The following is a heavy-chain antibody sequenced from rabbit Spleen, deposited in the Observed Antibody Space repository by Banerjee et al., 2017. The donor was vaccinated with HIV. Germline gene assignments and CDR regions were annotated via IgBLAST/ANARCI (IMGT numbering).Heavy chain of an antibody. CDR2: IAGSSSGFT. CDR1: GFSFSSNDY. J-gene: IGHJ6*01. D-gene: IGHD7-1*01. Sequence: QSLEESGGDLVKPGASLTLTCTASGFSFSSNDYMCWVRQPPGKGLEWISCIAGSSSGFTYSATWAKGRFTCSKTSSTTVTLQMTSLTVADTATYFCARDTGTSFSTYGMDLWGPGTLVTVS. V-gene: IGHV1S40*01. CDR3: ARDTGTSFSTYGMDL.